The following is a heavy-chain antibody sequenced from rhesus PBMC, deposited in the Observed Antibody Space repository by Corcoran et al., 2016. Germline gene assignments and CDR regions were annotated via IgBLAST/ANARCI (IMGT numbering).Heavy chain of an antibody. J-gene: IGHJ4*01. CDR1: GGSISSNY. V-gene: IGHV4-173*01. CDR3: ARGLDY. Sequence: QLQLQESGPGLVKPSETLSLTCAVSGGSISSNYWTWIRQPPGKGLEWIGRSRATGRTTDPNPSLNSRITISPDPSQNQFSLKLNSVTAADTAVYYCARGLDYWGQGVLVTVSS. CDR2: SRATGRTT.